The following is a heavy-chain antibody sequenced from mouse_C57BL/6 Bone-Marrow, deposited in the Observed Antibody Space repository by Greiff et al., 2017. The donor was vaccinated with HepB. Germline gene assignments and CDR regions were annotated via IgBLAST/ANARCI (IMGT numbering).Heavy chain of an antibody. CDR3: TTGRVVWNWFAY. D-gene: IGHD1-1*02. J-gene: IGHJ3*01. V-gene: IGHV14-4*01. Sequence: EVKLVESGAELVRPGASVKLSCTASGFNIKDDYMHWVKQRPEQGLEWIGWIDPENGDTEYASKFQGKATITADTSSNTAYLQLSSLTSEDTAVYYCTTGRVVWNWFAYWGQGTLVTVSA. CDR2: IDPENGDT. CDR1: GFNIKDDY.